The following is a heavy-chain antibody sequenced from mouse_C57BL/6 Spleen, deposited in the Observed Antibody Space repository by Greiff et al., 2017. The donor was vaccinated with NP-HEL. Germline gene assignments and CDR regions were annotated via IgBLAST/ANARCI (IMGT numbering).Heavy chain of an antibody. D-gene: IGHD1-1*01. V-gene: IGHV14-1*01. CDR3: TKPLTYYGSSYGYFDV. Sequence: VQLQQSGAELVRPGASVKLSCTASGFNIKDYYMHWVKQRPEQGLEWIGRIDPEDGDTEYAPKFQGKATMTADTSSNTAYLQLSSLTSEDTAVYYCTKPLTYYGSSYGYFDVWGTGTTVTVSS. CDR1: GFNIKDYY. CDR2: IDPEDGDT. J-gene: IGHJ1*03.